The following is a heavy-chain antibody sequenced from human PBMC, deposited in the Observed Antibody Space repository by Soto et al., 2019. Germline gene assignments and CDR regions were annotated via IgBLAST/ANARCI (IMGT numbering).Heavy chain of an antibody. Sequence: QLQLQASGPGLVKPSETLSLTCTVSGGSISSSSYYWGWIRQPPGKGLEWIGSIYYSGSTYYNPSLKARVTISVDTSKNQFSLKLSSVTAAVTAVYYCARHDCSGGSCYSDAFDIWGQGTMVTVSS. J-gene: IGHJ3*02. D-gene: IGHD2-15*01. CDR2: IYYSGST. V-gene: IGHV4-39*01. CDR1: GGSISSSSYY. CDR3: ARHDCSGGSCYSDAFDI.